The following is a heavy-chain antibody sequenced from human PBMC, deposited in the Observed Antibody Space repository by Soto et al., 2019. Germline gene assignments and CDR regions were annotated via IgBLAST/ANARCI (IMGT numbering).Heavy chain of an antibody. V-gene: IGHV4-34*01. D-gene: IGHD3-16*02. Sequence: TLSLTCAVYGGSFSGYYWSWIRQPPGKGPEWIGEINHSGSTNYNPSLKSRVTISVDTSKNQFSLKLSSVTAADTAVYYCAIQSLGELSAWGQGTLVTVSS. J-gene: IGHJ5*02. CDR2: INHSGST. CDR3: AIQSLGELSA. CDR1: GGSFSGYY.